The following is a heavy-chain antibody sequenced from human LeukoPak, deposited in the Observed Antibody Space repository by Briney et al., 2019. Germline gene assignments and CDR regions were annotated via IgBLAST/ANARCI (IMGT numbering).Heavy chain of an antibody. CDR1: GFTFNSYS. D-gene: IGHD1-7*01. CDR2: ISDDETYK. J-gene: IGHJ5*02. CDR3: AKDKYNWNYGNWLDP. V-gene: IGHV3-30-3*01. Sequence: PGGSLRLSCAASGFTFNSYSMHWVRQAPGKGLEWVTAISDDETYKFYADSVKGRFTISRDNSKNTLYLQMNSLRAEDTAVYYCAKDKYNWNYGNWLDPWGQGTRVTVSS.